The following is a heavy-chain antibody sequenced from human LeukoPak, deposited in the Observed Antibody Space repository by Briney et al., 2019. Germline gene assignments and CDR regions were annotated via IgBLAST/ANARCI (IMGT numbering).Heavy chain of an antibody. Sequence: SVKVSCKASGYTFTSYYLHWVRQAPGQGLEWMGGIVPMFGTTNYTQKFQGRVTITADVSTSTAYMELSSLTSEDTGVYYCARTAMNNGDYWGQGTLVTVSS. CDR3: ARTAMNNGDY. CDR2: IVPMFGTT. J-gene: IGHJ4*02. D-gene: IGHD1-14*01. CDR1: GYTFTSYY. V-gene: IGHV1-69*13.